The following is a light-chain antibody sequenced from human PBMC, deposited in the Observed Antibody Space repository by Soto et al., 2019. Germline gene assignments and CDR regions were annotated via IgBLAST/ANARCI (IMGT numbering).Light chain of an antibody. CDR2: EVS. CDR3: SSYTSSSTLGV. CDR1: SSDVGGYNY. V-gene: IGLV2-14*01. Sequence: QSVLTQPASVSGSPGQSITISCTGTSSDVGGYNYVSWYQQHPGKVPKLMIYEVSNRPSGVSNRFSGSKSGNTASLTISGLQAEDEADYYCSSYTSSSTLGVFGGGTKLTVL. J-gene: IGLJ2*01.